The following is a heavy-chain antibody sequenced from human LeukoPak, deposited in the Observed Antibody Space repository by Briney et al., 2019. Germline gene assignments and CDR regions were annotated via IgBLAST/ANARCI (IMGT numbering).Heavy chain of an antibody. CDR3: ARDREDAFDI. V-gene: IGHV3-23*01. J-gene: IGHJ3*02. D-gene: IGHD5-24*01. CDR1: GFTFSSYA. Sequence: GGSLRLSCAASGFTFSSYAMSWVRQAPGKGLEWVSAISGSGGSTYYADSVKGRFTISRDNAKNSLYLQMNSLRAEDTAVYYCARDREDAFDIWGQGTMVTVSS. CDR2: ISGSGGST.